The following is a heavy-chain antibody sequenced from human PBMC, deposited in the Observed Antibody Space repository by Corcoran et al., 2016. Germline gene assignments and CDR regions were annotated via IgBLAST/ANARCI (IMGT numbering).Heavy chain of an antibody. D-gene: IGHD3-16*02. CDR3: ARYGRALDLWGSYRYDY. V-gene: IGHV1-8*01. CDR2: MNPNSGNT. J-gene: IGHJ4*02. CDR1: GYTFTSYD. Sequence: VQLVQSGAEVKKPETSVKVSCKASGYTFTSYDINWVRQATGQGLEWLGWMNPNSGNTGYAQKFQGRVTMTGNTSISPAYRERSSLRSEDTAVYYCARYGRALDLWGSYRYDYWGQGTLVTVSS.